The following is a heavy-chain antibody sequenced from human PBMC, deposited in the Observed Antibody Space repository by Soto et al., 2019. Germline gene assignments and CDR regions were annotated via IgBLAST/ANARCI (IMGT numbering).Heavy chain of an antibody. V-gene: IGHV1-69*01. CDR3: ARDGWRNSGEIDY. Sequence: QVQLVQSGAEVKKPGSSVKVSCKASGGTFSSYSINWVRQAPGQGLEWMGESIPIFGTANYAQKFQGRVTITADESTSTAYMELSSLRSEDTAVYYCARDGWRNSGEIDYWGQGTLVTVSS. CDR1: GGTFSSYS. J-gene: IGHJ4*02. D-gene: IGHD3-10*01. CDR2: SIPIFGTA.